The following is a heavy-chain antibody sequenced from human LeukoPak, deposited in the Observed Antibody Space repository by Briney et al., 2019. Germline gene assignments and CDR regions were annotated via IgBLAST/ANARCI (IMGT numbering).Heavy chain of an antibody. V-gene: IGHV3-48*01. Sequence: GGSLRLSCAASGFTFSTYSMNWVRQAPGNGLEGVSYISSGSSTIYYAASVKGRFTISRENAKNSLYLQKNCLRAEDTAVYYCARGSGYSSGWNIDCWGQGTLVTVSS. CDR3: ARGSGYSSGWNIDC. CDR1: GFTFSTYS. J-gene: IGHJ4*02. D-gene: IGHD6-19*01. CDR2: ISSGSSTI.